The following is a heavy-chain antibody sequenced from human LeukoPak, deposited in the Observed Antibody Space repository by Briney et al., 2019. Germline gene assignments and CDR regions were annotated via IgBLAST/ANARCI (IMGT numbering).Heavy chain of an antibody. CDR3: ASSLYDSSGYRDY. CDR2: TRNKANSYTT. Sequence: GGSLRLSCAASGFTFSDHYMDWVRQAPGKGLEWVGRTRNKANSYTTEYAASVKGRFTISRDDSKNSLYLQMNSLKTEDTAVYYCASSLYDSSGYRDYWGQGTLVTVSS. CDR1: GFTFSDHY. D-gene: IGHD3-22*01. J-gene: IGHJ4*02. V-gene: IGHV3-72*01.